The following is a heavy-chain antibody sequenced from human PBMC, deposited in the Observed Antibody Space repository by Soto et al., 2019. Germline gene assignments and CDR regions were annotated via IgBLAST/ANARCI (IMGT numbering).Heavy chain of an antibody. J-gene: IGHJ4*02. Sequence: QITLKESGPPLVRPAQTLTLTFAFSGFSLTTTRMCVAWIRQPPGKALEWLAVIYWDDDKRYSPSLKNGLSASKDTSTHQVVLTITNISPDDTGTYFCARAGDFDLLSFDRWGPGTLVTVSS. CDR3: ARAGDFDLLSFDR. V-gene: IGHV2-5*02. D-gene: IGHD2-15*01. CDR1: GFSLTTTRMC. CDR2: IYWDDDK.